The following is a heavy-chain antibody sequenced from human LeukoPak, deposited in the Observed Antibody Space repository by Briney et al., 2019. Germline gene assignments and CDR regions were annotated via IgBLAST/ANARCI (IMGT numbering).Heavy chain of an antibody. J-gene: IGHJ4*02. D-gene: IGHD3-22*01. Sequence: GGSLRLSCVASGFTFSSHWMHWVRQAPGKGLVWVSRINSDGTSTTYADSVKGRFTISRDNAKNTLYLQMNSLRVEDTAVFHCAREGTYSNGPDYWGQGTLVTVSS. CDR3: AREGTYSNGPDY. CDR1: GFTFSSHW. V-gene: IGHV3-74*01. CDR2: INSDGTST.